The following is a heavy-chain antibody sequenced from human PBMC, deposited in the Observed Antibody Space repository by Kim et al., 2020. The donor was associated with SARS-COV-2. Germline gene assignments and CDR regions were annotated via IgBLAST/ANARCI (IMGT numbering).Heavy chain of an antibody. CDR2: IYYSGST. Sequence: SATLSLTCTVSGGSISRYYWCWIRQPPGKGLEWLGYIYYSGSTNYNPSLQSRVTISVDTSTHQFSLKLSSVTAADTAVYYCACGFDFWGPGTLFTV. V-gene: IGHV4-59*01. J-gene: IGHJ4*02. CDR3: ACGFDF. CDR1: GGSISRYY.